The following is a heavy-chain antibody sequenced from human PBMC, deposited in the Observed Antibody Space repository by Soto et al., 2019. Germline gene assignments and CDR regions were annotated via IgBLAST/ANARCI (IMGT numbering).Heavy chain of an antibody. V-gene: IGHV1-69*13. J-gene: IGHJ6*02. CDR1: GGTFSSYA. Sequence: SVKISCKASGGTFSSYASSWVRQAPGQGLEWMGGIIPIFRTANYAQKFQSRITITADESTSTAYMELSSLRSEDTAVYYCARVVLAAKGYCYYRYGLAVWAQGTTDPVSS. CDR3: ARVVLAAKGYCYYRYGLAV. D-gene: IGHD2-15*01. CDR2: IIPIFRTA.